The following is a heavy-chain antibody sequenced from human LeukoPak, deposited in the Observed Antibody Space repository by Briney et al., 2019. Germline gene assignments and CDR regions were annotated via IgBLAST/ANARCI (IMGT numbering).Heavy chain of an antibody. CDR2: ISSSSSTI. V-gene: IGHV3-48*04. CDR3: ARGTSRTSYYMDV. D-gene: IGHD1-7*01. CDR1: GFTFNSYW. Sequence: GGSLRLSCAASGFTFNSYWMHWVRQAPGKWLEWVSYISSSSSTIYYADSVKGRFTISRDNAKKSLYVQMNSLRAEDTAVYYCARGTSRTSYYMDVWGKGTTVTVSS. J-gene: IGHJ6*03.